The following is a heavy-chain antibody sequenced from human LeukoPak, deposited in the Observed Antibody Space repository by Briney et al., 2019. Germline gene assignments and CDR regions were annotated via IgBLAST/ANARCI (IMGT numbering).Heavy chain of an antibody. D-gene: IGHD3-10*01. CDR2: INSDGSRS. V-gene: IGHV3-74*01. CDR1: GFSFNNYW. J-gene: IGHJ3*02. Sequence: GGSLRLSCAAYGFSFNNYWMHWVRQAPGKGLVWVSDINSDGSRSSYADSVKGRFTISRDNAKNSLYLQMNSLRAEDTAVYYCARGARVLLWFGELLDDAFDIWGQGTMVTVSS. CDR3: ARGARVLLWFGELLDDAFDI.